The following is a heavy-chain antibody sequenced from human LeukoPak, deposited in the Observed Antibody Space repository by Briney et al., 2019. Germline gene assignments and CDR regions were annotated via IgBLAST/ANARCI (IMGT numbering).Heavy chain of an antibody. Sequence: SETLSLTCTVSGGSITSYHYSWIRQPPGKGLEWIGYIYYSGSTNYNPSLKSRVTISVDTSKNQFSLKLSSVTAADTAVYYCARRNDFHIWGQGTMVTVSS. V-gene: IGHV4-59*01. CDR1: GGSITSYH. CDR2: IYYSGST. CDR3: ARRNDFHI. J-gene: IGHJ3*02.